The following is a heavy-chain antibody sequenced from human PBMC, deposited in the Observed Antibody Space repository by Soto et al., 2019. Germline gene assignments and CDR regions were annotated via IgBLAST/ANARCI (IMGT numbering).Heavy chain of an antibody. CDR2: ISGSGGRT. CDR1: GFPFINFA. D-gene: IGHD3-10*01. Sequence: PGGSLRLSCEASGFPFINFAMNWVRQSPGKGLEWVSSISGSGGRTWYADSVRGRFTISRDNSQKTLYLQMNGLRGEDTAVYYCAKLGFSGTYFHFDYWGQGAPVTVSS. CDR3: AKLGFSGTYFHFDY. J-gene: IGHJ4*02. V-gene: IGHV3-23*01.